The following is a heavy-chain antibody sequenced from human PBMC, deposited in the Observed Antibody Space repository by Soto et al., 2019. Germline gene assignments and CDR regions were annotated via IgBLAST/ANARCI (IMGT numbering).Heavy chain of an antibody. CDR1: GDSFTSYW. Sequence: PGEYLKISCKGSGDSFTSYWISWVRQMPGKGLEWMGRIDPSDSYTNYSPSFQGHVTISADKSISTAYLQWSSLKASDTAMYYCARQLPPFDSSSRTYYGMDVWDKATTVSVSS. V-gene: IGHV5-10-1*01. J-gene: IGHJ6*04. CDR3: ARQLPPFDSSSRTYYGMDV. CDR2: IDPSDSYT. D-gene: IGHD6-13*01.